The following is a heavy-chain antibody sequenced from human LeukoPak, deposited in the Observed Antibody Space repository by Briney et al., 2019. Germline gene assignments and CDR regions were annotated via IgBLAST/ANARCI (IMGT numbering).Heavy chain of an antibody. V-gene: IGHV1-8*01. Sequence: ASVKVSCKASGYIFTSYEINWVRQAPGQGLEWMGWMNPNSANTGYGQNFQGRVTMTWNTSISTAYMELSSLRSEDMAVYFCARADMAYFDYWGQGTLVTVSS. D-gene: IGHD5-24*01. J-gene: IGHJ4*02. CDR1: GYIFTSYE. CDR2: MNPNSANT. CDR3: ARADMAYFDY.